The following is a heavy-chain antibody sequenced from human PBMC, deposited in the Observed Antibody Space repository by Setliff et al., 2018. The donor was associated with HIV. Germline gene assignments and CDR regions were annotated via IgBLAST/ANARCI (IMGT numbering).Heavy chain of an antibody. CDR2: ISGFNGNT. CDR3: ARVPYRSAWFSGGHDAFDI. CDR1: GYSFARYG. D-gene: IGHD6-19*01. J-gene: IGHJ3*02. V-gene: IGHV1-18*01. Sequence: RASVKVSCKASGYSFARYGLSWVRRAPGQGLEWMGWISGFNGNTKYAQSFQDRVAMTTETATSTAYMEMRSLRSDDTAVYFCARVPYRSAWFSGGHDAFDIWGQGTMVTVSS.